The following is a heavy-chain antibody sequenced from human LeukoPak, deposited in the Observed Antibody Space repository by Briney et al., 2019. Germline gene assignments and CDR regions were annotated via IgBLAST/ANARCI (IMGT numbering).Heavy chain of an antibody. CDR3: ARVIEGGYSYGSYYYYMDV. CDR2: IYYSGST. Sequence: GSLRLSCAASGFTFSSYAMSWIRQPPGKGLEWIGFIYYSGSTNYNPSLKSRVTISVDTSKNQFSLKLSSVTAADTAVYYCARVIEGGYSYGSYYYYMDVWGKGTTVTVSS. J-gene: IGHJ6*03. CDR1: GFTFSSYA. V-gene: IGHV4-59*01. D-gene: IGHD5-18*01.